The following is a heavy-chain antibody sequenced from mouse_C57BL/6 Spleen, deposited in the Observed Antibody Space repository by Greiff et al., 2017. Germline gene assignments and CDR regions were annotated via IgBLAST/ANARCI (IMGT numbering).Heavy chain of an antibody. V-gene: IGHV1-82*01. Sequence: VQRVESGPELVKPGASVKFSCKASGYAFSSSWMNWVKQRPGKGLEWIGRIYPGDGDTNYNGKFKGKATLTVDTSSSTAYMQLSSLTSVDSAVYFCARGGPPHVWRTETTDTLPT. CDR2: IYPGDGDT. CDR3: ARGGPPHV. J-gene: IGHJ1*03. CDR1: GYAFSSSW.